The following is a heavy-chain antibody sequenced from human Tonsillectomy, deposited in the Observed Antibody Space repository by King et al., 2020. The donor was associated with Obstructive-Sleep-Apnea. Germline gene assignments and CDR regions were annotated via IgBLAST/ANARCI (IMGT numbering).Heavy chain of an antibody. V-gene: IGHV1-69*01. CDR1: GGTFSSYA. D-gene: IGHD3-3*01. J-gene: IGHJ5*02. Sequence: QLVQSGAEVKKPGSSVKVSCKASGGTFSSYAISWVRQAPGQGLEWMGGIIPIFGTANYAQKFQGRVTITADESTSTAYMELSSLRSGDTVVYYCARGGFGVVTSGWFDPWGQGTLVTVSS. CDR2: IIPIFGTA. CDR3: ARGGFGVVTSGWFDP.